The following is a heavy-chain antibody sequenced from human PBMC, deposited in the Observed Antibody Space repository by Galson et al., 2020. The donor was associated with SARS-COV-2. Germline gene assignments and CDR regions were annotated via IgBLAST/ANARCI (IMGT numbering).Heavy chain of an antibody. J-gene: IGHJ3*02. D-gene: IGHD3-3*01. CDR3: ARDWSTSRRGAFDI. CDR2: ISPNGGNT. Sequence: ASVKVSCKSSGYTFNTYGISWVRQAPGQGLEWMGWISPNGGNTYYAQRFQGRVTLTRDKFTSTVYMELWGLTSDDTAVYYCARDWSTSRRGAFDIWGQGTQVTVSS. V-gene: IGHV1-18*01. CDR1: GYTFNTYG.